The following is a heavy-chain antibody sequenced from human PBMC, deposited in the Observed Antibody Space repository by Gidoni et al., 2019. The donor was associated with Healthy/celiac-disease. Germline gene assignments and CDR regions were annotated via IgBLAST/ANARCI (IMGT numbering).Heavy chain of an antibody. CDR1: GGTFSSYA. Sequence: QVQLVQSGAEVKKPGSSVKVSCKASGGTFSSYAISWVRQAPGQGLEWMGRIIPILGIANYAQKFQGRVTITADKSTSTAYMELSSLRSEDTAVYYCARDPRDDIPENYYYGMDVWGQGTTVTVSS. D-gene: IGHD3-9*01. CDR2: IIPILGIA. V-gene: IGHV1-69*04. J-gene: IGHJ6*02. CDR3: ARDPRDDIPENYYYGMDV.